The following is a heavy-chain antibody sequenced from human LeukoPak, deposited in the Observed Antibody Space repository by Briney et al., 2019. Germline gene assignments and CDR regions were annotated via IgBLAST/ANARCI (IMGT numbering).Heavy chain of an antibody. CDR2: IRYDGSNK. CDR3: AKAYDFWSGYSSYYFDY. D-gene: IGHD3-3*01. CDR1: GFTFSSYG. V-gene: IGHV3-30*02. Sequence: PGGSLRLSCAASGFTFSSYGMHWVRQAPGKGLEWVAFIRYDGSNKYYADSVKGRFTISRDNSKNTLYLQMNSLRAEDTAVYYCAKAYDFWSGYSSYYFDYWGQGTLVTVSS. J-gene: IGHJ4*02.